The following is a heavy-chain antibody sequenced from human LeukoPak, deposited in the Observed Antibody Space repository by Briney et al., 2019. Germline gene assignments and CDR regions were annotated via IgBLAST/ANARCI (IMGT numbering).Heavy chain of an antibody. CDR1: GYTFTSFD. CDR3: ARAPFPPGDNY. D-gene: IGHD2/OR15-2a*01. V-gene: IGHV1-8*01. J-gene: IGHJ4*02. CDR2: MNPNSGNT. Sequence: ASVKVSCKASGYTFTSFDIHWVRQATGQGLEWMGWMNPNSGNTGYAQKFQGRLTMTRSTSISTAYMEMSSLRSEDTDVYYCARAPFPPGDNYWGQGTLVTVSS.